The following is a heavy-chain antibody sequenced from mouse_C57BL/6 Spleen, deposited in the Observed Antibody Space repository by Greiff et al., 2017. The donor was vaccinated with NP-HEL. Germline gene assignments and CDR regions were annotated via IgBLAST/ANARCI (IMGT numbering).Heavy chain of an antibody. V-gene: IGHV1-80*01. Sequence: VQLQQSGAELVKPGASVKISCKASGYAFSSYWMNWVKQRPGKGLEWIGQIYPGDGDTNYNGKFKGKATLTADKSSSTAYMQLSSLTSEDSAVYFCARQTTVVEYYFDYWGQGTTLTVSS. CDR2: IYPGDGDT. D-gene: IGHD1-1*01. CDR3: ARQTTVVEYYFDY. CDR1: GYAFSSYW. J-gene: IGHJ2*01.